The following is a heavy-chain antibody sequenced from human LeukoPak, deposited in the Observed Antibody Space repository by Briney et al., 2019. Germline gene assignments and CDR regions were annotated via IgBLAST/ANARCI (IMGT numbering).Heavy chain of an antibody. CDR3: ARDQRFGELYFGY. CDR2: IYSGGST. D-gene: IGHD3-10*01. V-gene: IGHV3-66*01. Sequence: GGSLRLSCAASGFTVSSNYMSWVRQAPGKGLEWVSVIYSGGSTYYADSVKGRFTISRDNSKNTLYLQMNSLRAEDTAVYYCARDQRFGELYFGYWGQGTLVTVSS. J-gene: IGHJ4*02. CDR1: GFTVSSNY.